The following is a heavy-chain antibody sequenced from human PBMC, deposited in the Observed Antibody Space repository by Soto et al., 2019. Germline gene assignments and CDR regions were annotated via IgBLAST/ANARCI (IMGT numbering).Heavy chain of an antibody. CDR2: INHSGST. CDR1: GGSFSGYY. V-gene: IGHV4-34*01. Sequence: PWETLSLTCAVYGGSFSGYYWSWIRQPPGKGLEWIGEINHSGSTNYNPSLKSRVTILVDTSKNQFSLKLSSVTAADTAVYYCAIRRYYYGSGSYSYWYFDLWGRGTLVTVSS. D-gene: IGHD3-10*01. CDR3: AIRRYYYGSGSYSYWYFDL. J-gene: IGHJ2*01.